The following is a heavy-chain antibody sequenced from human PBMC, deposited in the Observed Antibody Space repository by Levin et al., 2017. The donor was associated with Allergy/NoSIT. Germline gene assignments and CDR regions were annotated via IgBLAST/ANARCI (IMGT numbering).Heavy chain of an antibody. D-gene: IGHD1-26*01. J-gene: IGHJ4*02. CDR2: INPSGDTT. Sequence: GGPVKVSCKASGYSFTNYHMHWVRQAPGQGLEWVGKINPSGDTTTHAQNFQGRVTMTRDTSTSTDYMELSSLRSEDTAVYYCVRDSGRYSGSFWGQGTLVTVSS. CDR1: GYSFTNYH. CDR3: VRDSGRYSGSF. V-gene: IGHV1-46*01.